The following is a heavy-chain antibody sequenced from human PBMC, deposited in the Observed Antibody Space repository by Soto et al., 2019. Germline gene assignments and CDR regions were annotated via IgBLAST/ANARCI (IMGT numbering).Heavy chain of an antibody. CDR2: IYSGGST. Sequence: EVQLVESGGGLVQPGGSLRLSCAACGFTVSSNYMSWVRQAPGKGLEWVSVIYSGGSTYYADSVKGRFTISRDNSKNTLYLQMNSLRAEDTAVYYCAKAPYSSSWYLDYWGQGTLVTVSS. D-gene: IGHD6-13*01. J-gene: IGHJ4*02. V-gene: IGHV3-66*01. CDR1: GFTVSSNY. CDR3: AKAPYSSSWYLDY.